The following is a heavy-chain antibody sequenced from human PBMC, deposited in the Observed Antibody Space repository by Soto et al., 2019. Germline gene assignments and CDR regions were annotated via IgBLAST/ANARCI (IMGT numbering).Heavy chain of an antibody. J-gene: IGHJ4*02. V-gene: IGHV3-23*01. CDR2: LSAGGTSA. CDR1: GVTFSSYA. Sequence: GGSLRLSCAASGVTFSSYARSWVCQAPGKGLEWVSALSAGGTSAYYTVSVEGRFTISRDNSKNILYLQMNSLKADDTAVYYCARGTYGDYDFWGQGTLVTVSS. CDR3: ARGTYGDYDF. D-gene: IGHD4-17*01.